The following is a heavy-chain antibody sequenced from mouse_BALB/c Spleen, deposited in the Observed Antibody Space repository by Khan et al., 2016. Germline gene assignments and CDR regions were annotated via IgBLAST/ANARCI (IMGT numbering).Heavy chain of an antibody. V-gene: IGHV3-2*02. CDR1: GYSITSDYA. CDR2: ISYSGST. CDR3: ARTAGTLYYAMDY. Sequence: EVKLLESGPGLVKPSQSLSLTCTVTGYSITSDYAWNWIRQFPGNKLEWMGYISYSGSTSYNPSLKSRISITRDTSKNHFFLQLNSVTTEDTATYYCARTAGTLYYAMDYWGQGTSVTVSS. D-gene: IGHD1-2*01. J-gene: IGHJ4*01.